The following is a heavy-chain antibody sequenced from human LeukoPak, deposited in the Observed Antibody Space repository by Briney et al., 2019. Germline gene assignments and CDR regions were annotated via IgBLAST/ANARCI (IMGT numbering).Heavy chain of an antibody. CDR1: GFTFSSYG. Sequence: GGSLRLSCAASGFTFSSYGMHWVRQAPGKGLEWVAFIRYDGSSKYYADSVKGRFTISRDNSKNTLYLQMNSLRAEDTAVYYCASRGGYSFFDYWGQGTLVTVSS. J-gene: IGHJ4*02. CDR2: IRYDGSSK. D-gene: IGHD3-22*01. CDR3: ASRGGYSFFDY. V-gene: IGHV3-30*02.